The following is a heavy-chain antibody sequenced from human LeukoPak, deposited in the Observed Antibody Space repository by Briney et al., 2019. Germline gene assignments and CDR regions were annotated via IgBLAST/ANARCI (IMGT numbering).Heavy chain of an antibody. V-gene: IGHV3-23*01. CDR3: AKTQGFFDH. CDR2: ISDGGDTT. J-gene: IGHJ4*02. CDR1: GFTFSNNG. Sequence: GGSLRLSCAASGFTFSNNGMTWVRQAPGKGMEWVTGISDGGDTTYDAGSVKGRFTVSRDNSKNILYLQMNSLRAEDTAIYYCAKTQGFFDHWGQGSLVSVSS.